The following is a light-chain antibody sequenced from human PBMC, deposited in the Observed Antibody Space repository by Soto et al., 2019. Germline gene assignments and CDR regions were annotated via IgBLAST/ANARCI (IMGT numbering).Light chain of an antibody. CDR3: HQYDSWT. V-gene: IGKV3-20*01. Sequence: SVLTQSPGTLSLSPGARVTLSGRASPRFHSIYLAWYQQKPGQAPRLLIYGVSSRATGIPYRFSGSGSGTDFTLTISRLEPEDFAVYYCHQYDSWTFGQGTKVDI. CDR2: GVS. CDR1: PRFHSIY. J-gene: IGKJ1*01.